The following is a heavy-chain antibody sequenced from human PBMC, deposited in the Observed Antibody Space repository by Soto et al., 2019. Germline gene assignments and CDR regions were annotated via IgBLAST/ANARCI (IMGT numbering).Heavy chain of an antibody. Sequence: ASVKVSCKVSGYTLTELSMHWVRQAPVEGLEWMGWVSAYNGNTNYAQKLQGRVTMTTDTSTSTAYMELRSLRSDDTAVYYCAREELAEYLQHWGQGTLVTVSS. J-gene: IGHJ1*01. CDR2: VSAYNGNT. CDR1: GYTLTELS. D-gene: IGHD3-10*01. CDR3: AREELAEYLQH. V-gene: IGHV1-18*01.